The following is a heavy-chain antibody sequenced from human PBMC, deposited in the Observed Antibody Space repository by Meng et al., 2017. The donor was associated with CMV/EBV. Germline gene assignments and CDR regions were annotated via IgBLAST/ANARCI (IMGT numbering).Heavy chain of an antibody. Sequence: ASVKVSCKASGYTFTGYYMHWVRQAPGQGLEWMGWINPNSGDTNYAQKFQGRVTMTRDTSISTAYMELSRLRSDDTAVYYCSRPTLTVTPHFDLWGRGTLVTVSS. D-gene: IGHD4-17*01. V-gene: IGHV1-2*02. J-gene: IGHJ2*01. CDR1: GYTFTGYY. CDR2: INPNSGDT. CDR3: SRPTLTVTPHFDL.